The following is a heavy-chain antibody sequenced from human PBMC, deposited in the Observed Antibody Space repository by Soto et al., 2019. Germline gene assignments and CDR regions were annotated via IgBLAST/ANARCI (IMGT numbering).Heavy chain of an antibody. J-gene: IGHJ4*02. CDR3: ARVDSNYYILAFDF. D-gene: IGHD4-4*01. Sequence: SETQSLTCTFSGCSIRSGGYYWNWIRQHPGKGLEWIGYISYTGSTYYNPSHKSRVSMSLDTSKNQFSLKLSSVTAADTAVYYRARVDSNYYILAFDFWGLGTLVTVSS. CDR1: GCSIRSGGYY. CDR2: ISYTGST. V-gene: IGHV4-31*03.